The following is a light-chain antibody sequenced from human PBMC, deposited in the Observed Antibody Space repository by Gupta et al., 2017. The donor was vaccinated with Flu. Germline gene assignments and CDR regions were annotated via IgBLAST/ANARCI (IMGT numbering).Light chain of an antibody. CDR3: QTWGSGRHYV. CDR2: LDSAGSY. J-gene: IGLJ1*01. Sequence: GHSTYTIAWHQQQPGKCPRYLMKLDSAGSYTKWDGIPDRFSGSSSGAERYLTISSLRSEDEADYYCQTWGSGRHYVFGAGTRVTVL. CDR1: GHSTYT. V-gene: IGLV4-69*01.